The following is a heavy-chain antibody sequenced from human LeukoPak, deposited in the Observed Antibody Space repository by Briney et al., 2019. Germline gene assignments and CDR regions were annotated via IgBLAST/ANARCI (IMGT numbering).Heavy chain of an antibody. V-gene: IGHV4-39*07. CDR1: AASISGSGYY. J-gene: IGHJ4*02. Sequence: SETLSLTCAVSAASISGSGYYLGWIRQPPGKGLEWIGNIYYTGSTYYNASLQSRVTISIDTSKNQFSLKLSSVTAADTAMYYCARDSYSSGWYRDYWGQGTLVTVSS. CDR3: ARDSYSSGWYRDY. D-gene: IGHD6-19*01. CDR2: IYYTGST.